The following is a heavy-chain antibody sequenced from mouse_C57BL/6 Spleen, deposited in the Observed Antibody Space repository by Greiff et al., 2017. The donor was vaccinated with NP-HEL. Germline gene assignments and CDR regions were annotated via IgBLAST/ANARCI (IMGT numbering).Heavy chain of an antibody. D-gene: IGHD2-1*01. CDR2: IHPNSGST. CDR3: ARGPIYYGNFYAMDY. CDR1: GYTFTSYW. J-gene: IGHJ4*01. V-gene: IGHV1-64*01. Sequence: QVQLQQPGAELVKPGASVKLSCKASGYTFTSYWMHWVKQRPGQGLEWIGMIHPNSGSTNYNEKFKSKATLTVDKSSSTAYMQLSSLTSEDSAVYYCARGPIYYGNFYAMDYWGQGTSVTVSS.